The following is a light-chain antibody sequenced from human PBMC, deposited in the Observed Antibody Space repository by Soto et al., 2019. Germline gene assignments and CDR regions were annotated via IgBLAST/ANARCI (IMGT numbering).Light chain of an antibody. CDR1: SSDVGSYNL. CDR3: SSYAGSITPYV. J-gene: IGLJ1*01. Sequence: QSVLTQPASVSGSPGQSITISCTGTSSDVGSYNLVSWYQQHPGKAPKLMIYEVSKRPSGVSNRFSGSKSGNTASLTISGLQAEDESNYSSSSYAGSITPYVFVT. V-gene: IGLV2-23*02. CDR2: EVS.